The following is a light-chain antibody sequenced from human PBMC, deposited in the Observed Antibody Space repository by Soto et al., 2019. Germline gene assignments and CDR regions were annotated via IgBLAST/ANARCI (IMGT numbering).Light chain of an antibody. V-gene: IGLV2-11*01. J-gene: IGLJ2*01. CDR2: DVT. Sequence: QSALTQPRSVSGSPGQSVTISCTGTSSDVGGYNFVSWYQQHPGKAPKLIIYDVTKRPSGVPDRFSGSKSGNTASLTVSGLRVEDEGDYYCCSYAGRYTRVFGGGTKLTVL. CDR1: SSDVGGYNF. CDR3: CSYAGRYTRV.